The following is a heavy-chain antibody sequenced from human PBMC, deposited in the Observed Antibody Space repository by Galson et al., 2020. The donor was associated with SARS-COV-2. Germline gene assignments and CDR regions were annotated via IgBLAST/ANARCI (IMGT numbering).Heavy chain of an antibody. D-gene: IGHD4-17*01. V-gene: IGHV1-18*01. CDR1: GYTFTSYG. CDR3: ARLRADYGVNSVRSPDYYYYGMDV. J-gene: IGHJ6*02. Sequence: VSVQVSCQASGYTFTSYGIRWVRQAPGQGREWMGWISAYNGNTNYAQKLQGRVTMTTDTSTSKAYMELRSLRSDDTAVYYGARLRADYGVNSVRSPDYYYYGMDVWGQGTTVTVSS. CDR2: ISAYNGNT.